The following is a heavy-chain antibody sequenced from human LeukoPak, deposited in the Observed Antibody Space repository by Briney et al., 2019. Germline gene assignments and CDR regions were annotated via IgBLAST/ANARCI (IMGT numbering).Heavy chain of an antibody. CDR2: IYHSGST. V-gene: IGHV4-4*02. D-gene: IGHD2-15*01. J-gene: IGHJ3*01. Sequence: SETLSLTCAVSGGSISSSNWWSWVRQPPGKGLEWIGEIYHSGSTNYNPSLKSRVTISVDKSKNQFSLKLSSVTAADTAVYYCASVVVVAATGAFDLWGQGTMVTVSS. CDR1: GGSISSSNW. CDR3: ASVVVVAATGAFDL.